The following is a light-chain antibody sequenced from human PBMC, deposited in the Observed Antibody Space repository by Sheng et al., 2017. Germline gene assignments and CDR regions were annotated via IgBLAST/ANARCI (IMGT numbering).Light chain of an antibody. CDR2: DVR. V-gene: IGLV2-14*01. J-gene: IGLJ1*01. CDR1: SSDVGGYDY. CDR3: SSYTSTTPLYV. Sequence: QSALTQPASVSGSPGQSITISCTGTSSDVGGYDYVSWYQHHPGKAPQVIIYDVRNRPSGVPARFSGSKSGNTASLTISGLQAEDEADYYCSSYTSTTPLYVFGIGTKVTVL.